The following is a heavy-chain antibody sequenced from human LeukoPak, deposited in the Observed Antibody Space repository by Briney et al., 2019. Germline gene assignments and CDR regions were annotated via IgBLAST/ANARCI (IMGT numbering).Heavy chain of an antibody. D-gene: IGHD4-23*01. V-gene: IGHV1-2*02. CDR2: INPSSGDA. J-gene: IGHJ4*01. CDR3: ARDVHDYGGNSGFDY. CDR1: GYFFRDYY. Sequence: ASVKVPCKASGYFFRDYYMHWVRQAPGQGLEWMGWINPSSGDANYAQKFQGRVTMTSDTSISTAYLELNRPRADDTAIYFCARDVHDYGGNSGFDYWGQGSLVIVSS.